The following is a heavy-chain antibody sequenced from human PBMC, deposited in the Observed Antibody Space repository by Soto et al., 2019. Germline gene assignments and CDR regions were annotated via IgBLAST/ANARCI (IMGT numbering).Heavy chain of an antibody. Sequence: ASVKVSCKASGYTFTVYYIYWVLQAPGQGYEGVGWINPNSGGTNYAQKFQGGVTMTRATSISTAYMVLSRLRSDATPVYYCARGLGYCSSTSCFKFYWFHPWGPGTLVTVSS. V-gene: IGHV1-2*02. CDR3: ARGLGYCSSTSCFKFYWFHP. CDR2: INPNSGGT. CDR1: GYTFTVYY. J-gene: IGHJ5*02. D-gene: IGHD2-2*01.